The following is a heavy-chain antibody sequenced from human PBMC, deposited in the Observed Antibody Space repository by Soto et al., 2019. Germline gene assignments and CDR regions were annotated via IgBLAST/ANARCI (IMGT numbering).Heavy chain of an antibody. CDR1: GFTVRTYG. CDR2: ISRDGGTK. D-gene: IGHD2-8*02. Sequence: GGSLRLSCAVSGFTVRTYGMHWVRQAPGKGLEWVAVISRDGGTKYYADSVKGRFTISRDNSRNTLFLEMNSLRGDDMAVYYCTGEVASGYWGQGTLVTVSS. CDR3: TGEVASGY. V-gene: IGHV3-30*03. J-gene: IGHJ4*02.